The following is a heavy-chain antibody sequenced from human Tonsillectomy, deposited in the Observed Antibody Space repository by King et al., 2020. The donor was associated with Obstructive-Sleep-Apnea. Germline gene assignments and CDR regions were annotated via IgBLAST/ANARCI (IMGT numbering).Heavy chain of an antibody. CDR2: ISHDGNNE. J-gene: IGHJ4*02. D-gene: IGHD3-10*01. V-gene: IGHV3-30-3*01. CDR3: AREVHGGFDY. CDR1: GFTVSSFA. Sequence: VQLVESGGGVVQPGRSLRRSCSASGFTVSSFAMHWVGQAPGKGLEWVGIISHDGNNEYNADSVKGRFTIFRDNSKKTPYVQMNSLRPEDTAVYYCAREVHGGFDYWGQGTLVTVSS.